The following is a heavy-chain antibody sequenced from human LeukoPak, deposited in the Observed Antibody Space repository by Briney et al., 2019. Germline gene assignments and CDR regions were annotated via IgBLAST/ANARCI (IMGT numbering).Heavy chain of an antibody. CDR1: GGSIRSYY. D-gene: IGHD6-19*01. CDR3: AGTTLAVAGTFDY. Sequence: KPSETLSLTCTVSGGSIRSYYWRWIRQPPGKGLEWIGYIYYSGSTNYNPSLKSRVTISVDTSKNQFSLKLSSVTAADTAVYYCAGTTLAVAGTFDYWGQGTLVTVSS. V-gene: IGHV4-59*08. CDR2: IYYSGST. J-gene: IGHJ4*02.